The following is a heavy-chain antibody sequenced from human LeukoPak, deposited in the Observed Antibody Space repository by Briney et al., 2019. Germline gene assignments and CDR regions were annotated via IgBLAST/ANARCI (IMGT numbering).Heavy chain of an antibody. Sequence: ASVKVSCKASGYTFTTYSIHWVRQAPGQRLEWMGRINGGNDNTRYSQKFQDRVTITRDTSASTAYMELSSLRSEDTAVYYCARDRDDYYFDYWGQGTLVTVSS. D-gene: IGHD1-1*01. V-gene: IGHV1-3*01. CDR2: INGGNDNT. CDR1: GYTFTTYS. CDR3: ARDRDDYYFDY. J-gene: IGHJ4*02.